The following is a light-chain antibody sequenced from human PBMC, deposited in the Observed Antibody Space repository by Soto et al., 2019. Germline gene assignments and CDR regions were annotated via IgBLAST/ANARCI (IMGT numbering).Light chain of an antibody. Sequence: DAVMTQSPLSLPVTLGQPASISCRSSQSLVYSDGNTYLNWFQQRPGHSPRRRMYKVSNRDSGVPERFSGSGSGTDFTLKISRMEAEDVGVYYCMQGTHWPRTFGQGTKVEIK. CDR1: QSLVYSDGNTY. CDR2: KVS. J-gene: IGKJ1*01. CDR3: MQGTHWPRT. V-gene: IGKV2-30*01.